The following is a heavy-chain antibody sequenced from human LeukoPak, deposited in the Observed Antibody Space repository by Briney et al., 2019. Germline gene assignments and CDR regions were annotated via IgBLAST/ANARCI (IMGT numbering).Heavy chain of an antibody. V-gene: IGHV3-53*01. CDR3: ATRHSYGSGSFDY. CDR1: GFTVSSNY. CDR2: IYRGGST. D-gene: IGHD3-10*01. Sequence: GGSLRLSCAASGFTVSSNYMSWVRQAPGKGLEWVSVIYRGGSTYYADSVKGRFTISRDNSKNTLYLQMNSLRAEDTAVYYCATRHSYGSGSFDYWGQGTLVTVSS. J-gene: IGHJ4*02.